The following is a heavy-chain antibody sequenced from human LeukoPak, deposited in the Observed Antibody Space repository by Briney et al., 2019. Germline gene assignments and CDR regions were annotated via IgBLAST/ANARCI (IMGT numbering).Heavy chain of an antibody. CDR2: IYPGDSDT. CDR3: ARLFALTLEYSSSGFDP. J-gene: IGHJ5*02. V-gene: IGHV5-51*01. D-gene: IGHD6-6*01. CDR1: GYSFTSYW. Sequence: GESLKISCKGSGYSFTSYWIGWVRQMPGKGLEWMGIIYPGDSDTSYSPSFQGQVTISADKSISTAYLQWSSLKASDTAMYYCARLFALTLEYSSSGFDPWGQGTLVTVSS.